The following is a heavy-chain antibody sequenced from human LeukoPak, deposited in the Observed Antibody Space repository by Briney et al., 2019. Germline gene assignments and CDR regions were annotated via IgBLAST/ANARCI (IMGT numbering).Heavy chain of an antibody. CDR1: GFTFSRHW. D-gene: IGHD2-15*01. Sequence: GGSLRLSCAASGFTFSRHWMHWVRQAPGKGPVWVSRINSDGSSTSYADSVKGRFTISRDNAKNTLYLQMNSLRAEDTAVYYCARESLTDIVVVGAFDIWGQGTMVTVSS. V-gene: IGHV3-74*01. J-gene: IGHJ3*02. CDR3: ARESLTDIVVVGAFDI. CDR2: INSDGSST.